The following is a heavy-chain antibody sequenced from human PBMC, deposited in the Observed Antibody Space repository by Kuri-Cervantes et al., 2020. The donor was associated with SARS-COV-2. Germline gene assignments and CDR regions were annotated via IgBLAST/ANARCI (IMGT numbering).Heavy chain of an antibody. J-gene: IGHJ6*02. CDR2: INHSGST. V-gene: IGHV4-34*01. D-gene: IGHD2-2*01. CDR1: GGSISSYY. Sequence: GSLRLSCTVSGGSISSYYWSWIRQPPGKGLEWIGEINHSGSTNYNPSLKSRVTISVDRSKTQFSLKLSSLTAADTAVYYCARSQHPTSRFYYYSLNIWGQGTTVTVSS. CDR3: ARSQHPTSRFYYYSLNI.